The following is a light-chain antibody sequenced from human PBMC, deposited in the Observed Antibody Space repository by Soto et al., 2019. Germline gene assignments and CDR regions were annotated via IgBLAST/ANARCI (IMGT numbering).Light chain of an antibody. V-gene: IGKV1-5*01. CDR3: QQYKSYST. Sequence: DIQLTQSPSTLSASVGDRVTLTCRASQSLNTRLAWYQQRPGKAPKLLIYDASTLESGVPSRFSGGGSGTDFTLTINNLQPDDLATYICQQYKSYSTFGRGTKVDIK. CDR1: QSLNTR. J-gene: IGKJ1*01. CDR2: DAS.